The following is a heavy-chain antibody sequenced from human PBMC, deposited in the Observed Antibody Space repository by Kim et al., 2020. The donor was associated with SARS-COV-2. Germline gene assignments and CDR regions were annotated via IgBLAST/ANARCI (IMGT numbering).Heavy chain of an antibody. D-gene: IGHD5-12*01. CDR3: ARVGPQVATIWKRSYYGMDV. CDR2: ISAYNGNT. J-gene: IGHJ6*02. CDR1: GYTFTSYG. Sequence: ASVKVSCKASGYTFTSYGISWVRQAPGQGLEWMGWISAYNGNTNYAQKLQGRVTMTTDTFTSTAYMELRSLRSDDTAVYYCARVGPQVATIWKRSYYGMDVWGQGTTVTVSS. V-gene: IGHV1-18*04.